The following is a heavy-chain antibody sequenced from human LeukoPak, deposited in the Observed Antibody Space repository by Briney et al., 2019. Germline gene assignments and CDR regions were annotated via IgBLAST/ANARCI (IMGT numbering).Heavy chain of an antibody. D-gene: IGHD5-12*01. J-gene: IGHJ3*02. V-gene: IGHV4-31*03. Sequence: PSQTLSLTCTVSGRSISSGGYYWSWIRQHPGKGLEWIGYIYNSRSTYYNPSLKSRVTISVHTSKNQFSLKLSSVSAADTAVYYCAGLRGRPHAFDIWGQGTVVTVSS. CDR1: GRSISSGGYY. CDR2: IYNSRST. CDR3: AGLRGRPHAFDI.